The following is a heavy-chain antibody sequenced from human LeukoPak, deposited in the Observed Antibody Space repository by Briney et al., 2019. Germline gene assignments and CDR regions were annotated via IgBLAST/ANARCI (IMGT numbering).Heavy chain of an antibody. D-gene: IGHD3-22*01. CDR1: GFTFSSYA. Sequence: GGSLRLSCAASGFTFSSYAMHWVRQAPGKGLEWVAVISYDGSNKYYADSVKGRFTISRDNSKNTLYLQMNSLRAEDTAVYYCARDGGAYYDSSGYPFDYWGQGTLVTVSS. CDR3: ARDGGAYYDSSGYPFDY. V-gene: IGHV3-30-3*01. CDR2: ISYDGSNK. J-gene: IGHJ4*02.